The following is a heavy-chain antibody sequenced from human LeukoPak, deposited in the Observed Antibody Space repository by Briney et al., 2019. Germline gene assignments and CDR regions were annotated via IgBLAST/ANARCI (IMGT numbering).Heavy chain of an antibody. CDR2: IIPIFGTA. CDR3: TQRWLQSPIDY. V-gene: IGHV1-69*05. Sequence: ASVKVSCKASGGTFSSYAISWVRQAPGQGLEWMGGIIPIFGTANYAQKFQGRVTITTDESTSTAYMELSSLRSEDTAVYYCTQRWLQSPIDYWGQGTLVTVSS. D-gene: IGHD5-24*01. CDR1: GGTFSSYA. J-gene: IGHJ4*02.